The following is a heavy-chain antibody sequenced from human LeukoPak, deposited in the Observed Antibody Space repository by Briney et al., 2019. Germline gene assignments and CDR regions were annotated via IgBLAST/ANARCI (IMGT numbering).Heavy chain of an antibody. CDR3: ARRKFDSSGSAFFDY. V-gene: IGHV5-51*01. CDR1: GYTFTSYG. Sequence: KVSCKASGYTFTSYGISWVRQMPGKGLEWMGSIYLGDSDTRYSPSFQGRVSLSADKSASTAYLQWSSLKASDTAIYYCARRKFDSSGSAFFDYWGRGTLVTVSS. D-gene: IGHD3-22*01. CDR2: IYLGDSDT. J-gene: IGHJ4*02.